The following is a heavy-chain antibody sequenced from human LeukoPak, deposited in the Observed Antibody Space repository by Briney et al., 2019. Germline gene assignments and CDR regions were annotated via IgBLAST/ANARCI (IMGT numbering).Heavy chain of an antibody. V-gene: IGHV3-21*06. CDR2: ISISGTYI. CDR3: ARRAPSHDFDD. J-gene: IGHJ4*02. CDR1: GFIFSDYS. Sequence: GESLRLSCAASGFIFSDYSMNWVRQAPGKGLEWVASISISGTYIYYADSVKGRFTISRDNAKNSLYLQMNSPRVEDTALYYCARRAPSHDFDDWGQGTLVTVSS.